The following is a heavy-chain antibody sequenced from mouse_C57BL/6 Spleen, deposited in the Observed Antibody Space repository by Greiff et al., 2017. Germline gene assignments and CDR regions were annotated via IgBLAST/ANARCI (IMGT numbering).Heavy chain of an antibody. CDR2: FHPYNDDT. CDR3: ARPGRDYYAMDY. J-gene: IGHJ4*01. CDR1: GYTFTTYP. D-gene: IGHD1-1*01. V-gene: IGHV1-47*01. Sequence: VPLQQSGAELVKPGASVKMSCKASGYTFTTYPLEWMKQNHGKSLAWIGNFHPYNDDTKYNEKFKGKATLTVEKSSSTVYLELSRLTSDDSAVYYCARPGRDYYAMDYWGQGTSVTVSS.